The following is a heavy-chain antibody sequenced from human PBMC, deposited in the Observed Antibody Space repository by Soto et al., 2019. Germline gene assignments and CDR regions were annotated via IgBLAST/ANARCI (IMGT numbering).Heavy chain of an antibody. V-gene: IGHV4-39*01. CDR2: IYFNGNT. Sequence: PSETLSLTCTVSGVSISDTSYYWGWIRQPPGKGLDWIGTIYFNGNTFYNPSLKSRLTISVDTSSNQFSLRLTSVTAADPAVYYCARQGSYWGQGTLVTVSS. CDR1: GVSISDTSYY. CDR3: ARQGSY. J-gene: IGHJ4*02.